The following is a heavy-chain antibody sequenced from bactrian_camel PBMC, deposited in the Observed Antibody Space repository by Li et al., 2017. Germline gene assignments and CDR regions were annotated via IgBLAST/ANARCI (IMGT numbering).Heavy chain of an antibody. CDR1: GYTLSRYC. D-gene: IGHD5*01. CDR2: INLNDGNT. CDR3: ATVSGERWLCPAAPVGFAY. Sequence: QLVESGGGSVQAGGSLRLSCTASGYTLSRYCMGWFRQAPGKEREGVASINLNDGNTYYADSVKGRFTISQDSTKETLYLQMNSLKPEDTAMYYCATVSGERWLCPAAPVGFAYWGQGTQVTVS. V-gene: IGHV3S1*01. J-gene: IGHJ4*01.